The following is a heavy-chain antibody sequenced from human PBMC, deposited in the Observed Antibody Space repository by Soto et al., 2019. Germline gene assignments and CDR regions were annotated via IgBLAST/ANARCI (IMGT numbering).Heavy chain of an antibody. Sequence: PGGSLRLSCAASGFTFSSYAMNWVRQAPGKGLEWVSVISGSGGSTYYADSVKGRFTISRDNSKNTLYLQMNSLRAEDTAVYYCARESTGSYISWFDPWGQGTLVTVSS. CDR3: ARESTGSYISWFDP. V-gene: IGHV3-23*01. CDR1: GFTFSSYA. CDR2: ISGSGGST. D-gene: IGHD3-10*01. J-gene: IGHJ5*02.